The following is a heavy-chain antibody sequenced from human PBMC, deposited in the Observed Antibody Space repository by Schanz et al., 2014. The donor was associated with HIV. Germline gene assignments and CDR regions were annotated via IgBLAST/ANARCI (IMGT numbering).Heavy chain of an antibody. CDR1: GYSFNDYY. V-gene: IGHV1-2*02. CDR2: ISPDSGAT. Sequence: QVQLVQSGDEVKKPGASVRLSCKASGYSFNDYYIHWVRQAPGQGLEWMGWISPDSGATDYAQNFQGRVTMTRHTSMTTVYMDLSRVTSDDTALYFCARAPPRDSSGYYPFDYWGQGTLVTVSS. J-gene: IGHJ4*02. CDR3: ARAPPRDSSGYYPFDY. D-gene: IGHD3-22*01.